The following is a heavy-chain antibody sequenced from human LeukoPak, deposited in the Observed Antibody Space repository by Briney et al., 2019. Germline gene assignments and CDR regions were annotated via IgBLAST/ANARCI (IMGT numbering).Heavy chain of an antibody. J-gene: IGHJ4*02. V-gene: IGHV3-30*18. CDR2: ISYDGSNK. CDR3: AKDQGYDFLFDY. CDR1: GFTFSSYG. D-gene: IGHD5-12*01. Sequence: GRSLRLSCAASGFTFSSYGMHWVRQAPGKGLEWVAVISYDGSNKYYADSVKGRFTIPRDNSKNTLYLQMNSLRAEDTAVYYCAKDQGYDFLFDYWGQGTLVTVSS.